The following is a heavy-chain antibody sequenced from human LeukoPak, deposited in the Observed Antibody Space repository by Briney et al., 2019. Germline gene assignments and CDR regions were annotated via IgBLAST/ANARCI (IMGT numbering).Heavy chain of an antibody. J-gene: IGHJ4*02. Sequence: GGSLRLSCAASGFTFSNYWMSWVRQAPGKGLEWVANIKYHGSDEHYVDSVRGRFTISRDNAKNSLFLQMNSLRAEDTAVYYCARIGGSGTYWDYWGQGTLVTVSS. CDR2: IKYHGSDE. D-gene: IGHD3-10*01. CDR3: ARIGGSGTYWDY. CDR1: GFTFSNYW. V-gene: IGHV3-7*01.